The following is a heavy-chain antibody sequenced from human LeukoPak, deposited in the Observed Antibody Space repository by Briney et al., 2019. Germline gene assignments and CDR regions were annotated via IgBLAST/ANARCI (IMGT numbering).Heavy chain of an antibody. J-gene: IGHJ6*03. D-gene: IGHD6-6*01. Sequence: GGSLRLSCAASEFTVSSNYMSWVRQAPGKGLEWVAVISHDGFNQKYADSVKGRFTVSRDNSENMQLLQMNALRPEDTAVYYCARDGAARLLRYYYYMDVWGKGTTVTVS. V-gene: IGHV3-30*03. CDR1: EFTVSSNY. CDR3: ARDGAARLLRYYYYMDV. CDR2: ISHDGFNQ.